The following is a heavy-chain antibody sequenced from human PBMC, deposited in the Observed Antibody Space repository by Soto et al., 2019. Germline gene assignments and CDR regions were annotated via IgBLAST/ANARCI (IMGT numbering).Heavy chain of an antibody. CDR2: ISYDGSNK. D-gene: IGHD4-4*01. J-gene: IGHJ1*01. V-gene: IGHV3-30*18. CDR1: GFTFSSYG. CDR3: AKPTGNYGEGSVPEYFQH. Sequence: GGSLRLSCAASGFTFSSYGMHWVRQAPGKGLEWVAVISYDGSNKYYADSVKGRFTISRDNSKNTLYLQMNSLRAEDTAVYYCAKPTGNYGEGSVPEYFQHWGQGTLVTVSS.